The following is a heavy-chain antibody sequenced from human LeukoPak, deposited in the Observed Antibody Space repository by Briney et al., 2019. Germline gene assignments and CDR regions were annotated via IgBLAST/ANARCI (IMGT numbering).Heavy chain of an antibody. D-gene: IGHD2/OR15-2a*01. J-gene: IGHJ4*02. V-gene: IGHV3-23*01. CDR1: GFTFSSYA. Sequence: PGGSLRLSCAASGFTFSSYAMSWVRQAPGKGLEWVSAISGSGGSTYYADSVKGRFTISRDNSKNTLYLQMNSLKTEDTAVYYCTTDGFPPHFFDYWGQGILVTVSS. CDR2: ISGSGGST. CDR3: TTDGFPPHFFDY.